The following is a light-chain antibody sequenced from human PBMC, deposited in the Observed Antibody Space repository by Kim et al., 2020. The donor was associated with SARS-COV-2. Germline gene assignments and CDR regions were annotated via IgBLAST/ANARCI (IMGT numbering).Light chain of an antibody. Sequence: SASIGDRVTITCRASQSISSWLAWYQQKPGKAPKLLIYKATGLETGDPARFSGRGSGTQFTLSINTLQPDDFATYYCQQYSSYPYTFGQGTKLEI. V-gene: IGKV1-5*03. CDR2: KAT. J-gene: IGKJ2*01. CDR1: QSISSW. CDR3: QQYSSYPYT.